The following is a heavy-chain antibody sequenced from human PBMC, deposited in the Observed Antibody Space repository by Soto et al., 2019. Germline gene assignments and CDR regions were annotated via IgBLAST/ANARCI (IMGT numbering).Heavy chain of an antibody. D-gene: IGHD3-16*02. CDR2: IIPIFGTA. CDR3: VLGELSFDAFDI. CDR1: GGTFSSYA. Sequence: SVKVSCKASGGTFSSYAISWVRQAPGQGLEWMGGIIPIFGTANYAQKFQGRVTITADESTSTAYMELSSLRSEDTAVYYCVLGELSFDAFDIWGQGTLVTVSS. J-gene: IGHJ4*02. V-gene: IGHV1-69*13.